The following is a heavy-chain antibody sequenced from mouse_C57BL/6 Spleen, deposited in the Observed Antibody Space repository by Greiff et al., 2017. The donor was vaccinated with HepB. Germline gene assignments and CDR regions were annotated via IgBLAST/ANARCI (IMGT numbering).Heavy chain of an antibody. V-gene: IGHV1-4*01. J-gene: IGHJ1*03. Sequence: QVQLQQSGAELARPGASLKMSCKASGYTFTSYTMHWVKQRPGQGLEWIGYINPSSGYTKYNQKFKDKATLTADKSSSTAYMQLSSLTSEDSAVYYCARSPSYYSNQGYFDVWGTGTTVTVSS. CDR3: ARSPSYYSNQGYFDV. D-gene: IGHD2-5*01. CDR2: INPSSGYT. CDR1: GYTFTSYT.